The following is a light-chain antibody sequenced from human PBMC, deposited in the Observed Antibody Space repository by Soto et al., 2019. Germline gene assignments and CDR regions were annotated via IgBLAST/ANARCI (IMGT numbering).Light chain of an antibody. CDR3: SSYTTSSTLVV. V-gene: IGLV2-14*01. Sequence: QSALTQPASVSGSPGQSITISCTATSSDVGGYKYVSWYQQHPGKAPKLMIYEVSNRPSGVSNRFSGSKSGNTASLTISGRQAEDEADYYCSSYTTSSTLVVFGGGTKLTVL. CDR2: EVS. CDR1: SSDVGGYKY. J-gene: IGLJ2*01.